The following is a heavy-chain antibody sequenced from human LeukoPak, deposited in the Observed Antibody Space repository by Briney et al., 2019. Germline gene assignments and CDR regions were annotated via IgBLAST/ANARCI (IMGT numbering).Heavy chain of an antibody. D-gene: IGHD3-16*01. CDR3: AKDRPNWAIDG. CDR1: EFTFSDYY. V-gene: IGHV3-11*01. J-gene: IGHJ4*02. Sequence: GGSLRLSCAASEFTFSDYYMSWIRQAPGKGLEWVSYISSSGSTIYYADSVKGRFTISRDNAKNSLYLQMNSLRAEDTALYYCAKDRPNWAIDGWGQGTQVTVSS. CDR2: ISSSGSTI.